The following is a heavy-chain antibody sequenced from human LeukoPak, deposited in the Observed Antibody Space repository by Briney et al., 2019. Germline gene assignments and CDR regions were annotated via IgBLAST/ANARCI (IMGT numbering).Heavy chain of an antibody. CDR3: MRDSGWELRHFFFDD. Sequence: ASVKVSCKASGYTFTSYSINWVRRAPGQGLEWMGWISPSNGDTSYAQKVQDRVTMTTDTSTTTVYMELRSLGSDDTAIYYCMRDSGWELRHFFFDDWGQGTLVTVSS. D-gene: IGHD4-23*01. CDR2: ISPSNGDT. CDR1: GYTFTSYS. J-gene: IGHJ4*02. V-gene: IGHV1-18*04.